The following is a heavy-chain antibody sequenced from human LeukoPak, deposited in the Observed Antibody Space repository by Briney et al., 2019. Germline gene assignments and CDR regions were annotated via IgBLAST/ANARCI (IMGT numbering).Heavy chain of an antibody. D-gene: IGHD1-26*01. CDR1: GFTFSSYS. Sequence: GGSLRLSCAASGFTFSSYSMNWVRQAPGKGLEWVSSISGSGDSTDYADSVKGRFTISRDNSKNTLYLQMNSLRAGDTAVYYCARHSGSYYIGAFDIWGQGTMVTVSS. J-gene: IGHJ3*02. CDR2: ISGSGDST. CDR3: ARHSGSYYIGAFDI. V-gene: IGHV3-23*01.